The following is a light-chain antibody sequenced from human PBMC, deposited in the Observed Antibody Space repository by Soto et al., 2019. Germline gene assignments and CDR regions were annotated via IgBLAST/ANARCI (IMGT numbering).Light chain of an antibody. J-gene: IGKJ2*01. Sequence: ETVMTQSPATLSVSPGDRATLSCRASQTLDNTLAWYQQRPGQAPTLLIYSASIRAPGVPARFSGSGSGTEFPLTISSLQSEDFAMYYCQQYKDVPFTFGQGTNLEIK. CDR2: SAS. CDR1: QTLDNT. V-gene: IGKV3-15*01. CDR3: QQYKDVPFT.